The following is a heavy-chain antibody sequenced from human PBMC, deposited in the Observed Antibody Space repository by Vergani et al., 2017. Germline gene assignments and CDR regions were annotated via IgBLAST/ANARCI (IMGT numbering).Heavy chain of an antibody. J-gene: IGHJ4*02. V-gene: IGHV3-30*18. Sequence: QVQLVESGGGVVQPGRSLRLSCAASGFTFSSYGMHWVRQAPGKGLEWVAVISYDGSNKYYADSVKGRFTISRDNSKNTLYLQMNSLRAEDTAVYYCAKDHPVLRRIFDYWGQGTLVTVSS. D-gene: IGHD3-16*01. CDR2: ISYDGSNK. CDR3: AKDHPVLRRIFDY. CDR1: GFTFSSYG.